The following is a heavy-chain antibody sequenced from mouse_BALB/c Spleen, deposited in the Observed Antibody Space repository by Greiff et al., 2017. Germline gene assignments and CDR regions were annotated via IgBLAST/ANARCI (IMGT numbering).Heavy chain of an antibody. J-gene: IGHJ4*01. Sequence: EVMLVESGGGLVKPGGSLKLSCAASGFTFSSYTMSWVRQTPEKRLEWVATISSGGSYTYYPDSVKGRFTISRDNAKNTLYLQMSSLKSEDTAMYYCTRDSRDYYAMDYCGQGTSVTVSS. CDR3: TRDSRDYYAMDY. V-gene: IGHV5-6-4*01. CDR1: GFTFSSYT. CDR2: ISSGGSYT.